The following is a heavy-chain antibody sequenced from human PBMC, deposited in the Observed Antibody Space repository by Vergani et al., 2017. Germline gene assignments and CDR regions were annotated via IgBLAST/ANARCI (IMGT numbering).Heavy chain of an antibody. Sequence: QITLRESGPTLVKPTQTLTLTCTFSGLSLTTGGEGVGWIRQPPGRALEWLAFVYWNDDERYSPSLKSRVTITKDTSKNEVILTMATMDPVDAATYYCVHRLGYFDWDGDFDVWGPGTMVTVSS. J-gene: IGHJ3*01. D-gene: IGHD3-9*01. CDR2: VYWNDDE. V-gene: IGHV2-5*01. CDR1: GLSLTTGGEG. CDR3: VHRLGYFDWDGDFDV.